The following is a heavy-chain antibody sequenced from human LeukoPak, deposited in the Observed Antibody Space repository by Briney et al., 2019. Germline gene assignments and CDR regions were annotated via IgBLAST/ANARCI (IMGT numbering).Heavy chain of an antibody. CDR3: ARVTGEGYFDY. Sequence: SETLSLTCTVSGGSISSYYWSWIRQPPGKGLEWIGYIYYSGSTNYNPSLKSRVTISVDTSKSQFSLKLSSVTAADTAVYYCARVTGEGYFDYWGQGTLVTVSS. V-gene: IGHV4-59*01. CDR2: IYYSGST. CDR1: GGSISSYY. J-gene: IGHJ4*02. D-gene: IGHD7-27*01.